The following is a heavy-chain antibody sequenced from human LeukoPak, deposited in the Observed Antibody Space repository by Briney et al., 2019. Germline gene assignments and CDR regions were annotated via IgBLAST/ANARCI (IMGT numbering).Heavy chain of an antibody. CDR3: ARDRCSSTTCNLDY. D-gene: IGHD2-2*01. CDR2: ISYDGSNK. CDR1: GFTFSNYG. J-gene: IGHJ4*02. Sequence: GGSLRLSCAASGFTFSNYGIHWVRQAPGKGLEWVAVISYDGSNKNYADSVKGRFSISRDNSKNTLYLQMNSLRGEDTAVYYCARDRCSSTTCNLDYWGQGTLVTVSS. V-gene: IGHV3-30-3*01.